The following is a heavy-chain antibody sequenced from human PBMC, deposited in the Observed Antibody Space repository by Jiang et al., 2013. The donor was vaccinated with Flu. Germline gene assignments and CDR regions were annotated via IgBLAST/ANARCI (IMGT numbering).Heavy chain of an antibody. J-gene: IGHJ4*02. V-gene: IGHV4-59*01. Sequence: GLVKPSETLSLTCTVSGGSISSYYWSWIRQPPGKGLEWLGYFYYTGSTTYNPSLKSRVTMSVDTSKNQFSLRLSSVTAADTAVYYCARDRSSSPRFFDYWGQGTPVAVSS. CDR1: GGSISSYY. CDR2: FYYTGST. CDR3: ARDRSSSPRFFDY. D-gene: IGHD6-13*01.